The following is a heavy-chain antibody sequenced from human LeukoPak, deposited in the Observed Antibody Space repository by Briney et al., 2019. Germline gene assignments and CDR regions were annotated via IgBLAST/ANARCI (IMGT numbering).Heavy chain of an antibody. J-gene: IGHJ1*01. CDR3: AHRQGWYCSAGSCTSAEYFQH. CDR1: GFSLSTSGVG. CDR2: IYWNDDK. V-gene: IGHV2-5*01. Sequence: SGPTLVNPTQTLTLTCTFSGFSLSTSGVGVGWIRQPPGKALEWLALIYWNDDKRYSPSLKSRLTITKDTSKNQVVLTMTNMDPVDTATYYCAHRQGWYCSAGSCTSAEYFQHWGQGTLVTVSS. D-gene: IGHD2-15*01.